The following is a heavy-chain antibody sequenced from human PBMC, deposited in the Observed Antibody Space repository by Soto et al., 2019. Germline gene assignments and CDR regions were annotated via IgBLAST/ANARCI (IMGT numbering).Heavy chain of an antibody. D-gene: IGHD3-22*01. J-gene: IGHJ3*01. CDR3: ARAGAWGSNYDDAAFDA. CDR2: INVGTGYT. Sequence: VPLVQSGAEVKKPGASVKVSCRASGYTFTSDAMHWVRQAPGQGLEWLGWINVGTGYTTFSQKFQGRVSITRVTYASTAYMERSSLRSEDTAIYYCARAGAWGSNYDDAAFDAWGQGTKVTVSS. CDR1: GYTFTSDA. V-gene: IGHV1-3*01.